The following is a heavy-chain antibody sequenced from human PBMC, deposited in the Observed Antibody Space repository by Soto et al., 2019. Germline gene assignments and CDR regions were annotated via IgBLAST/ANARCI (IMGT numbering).Heavy chain of an antibody. V-gene: IGHV3-30-3*01. D-gene: IGHD3-3*01. J-gene: IGHJ4*02. CDR2: ISYDGGIT. Sequence: PGGSLRLSCEGSGFPFSSYAIHWVRQTPGKGLEWVAVISYDGGITYYSDSVKGRFTISRDTPTNTVYLQLNGLRGDDTAVYYCARHPRDLWSGYSTYFDYWGQGPLVPVYS. CDR1: GFPFSSYA. CDR3: ARHPRDLWSGYSTYFDY.